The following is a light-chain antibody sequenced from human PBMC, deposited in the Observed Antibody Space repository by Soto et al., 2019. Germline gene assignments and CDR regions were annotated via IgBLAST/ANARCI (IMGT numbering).Light chain of an antibody. CDR3: QQCYMGWT. Sequence: DIQMTQSPSTLSASVGDRVTITCRASQSIGRFLAWYQHQPGKAPKLLIYDASTLESGVPSRFSGTGSGTEFTFSITSLHPDDFGTYYCQQCYMGWTFGQGTKVDFK. V-gene: IGKV1-5*01. J-gene: IGKJ1*01. CDR1: QSIGRF. CDR2: DAS.